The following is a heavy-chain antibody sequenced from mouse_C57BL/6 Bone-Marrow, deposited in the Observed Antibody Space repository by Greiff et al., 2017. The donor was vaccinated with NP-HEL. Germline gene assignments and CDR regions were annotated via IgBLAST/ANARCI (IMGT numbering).Heavy chain of an antibody. D-gene: IGHD2-4*01. CDR2: IWGGGST. CDR1: GFSLTSYG. CDR3: AKHYSYDYDGYYAMDY. Sequence: VKVVESGPGLVAPSQSLSITCTVSGFSLTSYGVDWVRQPPGKGLEWLGVIWGGGSTNYNSALMSRLSISKDNSKSQVFLKMNSLQTDDTAMYYCAKHYSYDYDGYYAMDYWGQGTSVTVSS. J-gene: IGHJ4*01. V-gene: IGHV2-9*01.